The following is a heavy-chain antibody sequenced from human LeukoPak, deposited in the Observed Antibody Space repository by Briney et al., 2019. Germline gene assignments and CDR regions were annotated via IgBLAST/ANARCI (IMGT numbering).Heavy chain of an antibody. CDR2: ISGSGGST. V-gene: IGHV3-23*01. CDR1: GFTFSSYA. J-gene: IGHJ4*02. D-gene: IGHD3-10*01. Sequence: GGSLRLSCAASGFTFSSYAMSWVRQAPGKGLEWVSAISGSGGSTYYADSVTGRFTISRDNSKNTLYLQMNSLRAEDTAVYYCAIRYYGSGSYSYWGQGTLVTVSS. CDR3: AIRYYGSGSYSY.